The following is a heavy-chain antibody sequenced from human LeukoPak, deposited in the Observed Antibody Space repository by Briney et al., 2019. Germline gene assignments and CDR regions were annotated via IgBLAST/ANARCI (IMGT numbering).Heavy chain of an antibody. Sequence: SVKVSCKASGGTFSSYAISWVRQAPGQGLEWMGGIIPIFGTANYAQTFQGRVTITADKSTSTAYMELSSLRSEDTAVYYCAVHDCSSTSCYGDFDWLFLFDYWGQGTLVTVSS. D-gene: IGHD2-2*01. V-gene: IGHV1-69*06. CDR1: GGTFSSYA. CDR3: AVHDCSSTSCYGDFDWLFLFDY. J-gene: IGHJ4*02. CDR2: IIPIFGTA.